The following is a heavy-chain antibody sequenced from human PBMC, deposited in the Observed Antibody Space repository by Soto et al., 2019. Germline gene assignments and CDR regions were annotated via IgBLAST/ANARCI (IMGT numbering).Heavy chain of an antibody. CDR1: GGSISSYY. Sequence: SETLSLTCTVSGGSISSYYWSWIRQPPGKGLEWIGYIYYSGSTNYNPSLKSRVTISVDTSKNQFSLKLSSVTAADTAVYYCARLYGDYDPDPENYYYYYYMDVWGKGTTVTVSS. J-gene: IGHJ6*03. V-gene: IGHV4-59*01. CDR3: ARLYGDYDPDPENYYYYYYMDV. CDR2: IYYSGST. D-gene: IGHD4-17*01.